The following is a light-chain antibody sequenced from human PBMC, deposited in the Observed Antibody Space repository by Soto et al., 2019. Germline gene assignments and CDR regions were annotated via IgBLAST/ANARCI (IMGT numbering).Light chain of an antibody. Sequence: EIVLTQSPGTLSLSPGARATLSCRASQSVSSSNLAWYQHKPGQPPRLVMYGASSRATGIPDRFSGSGSGTDFTLTISRLEPEDFAIYYCQQYGSSPVSFGQGTKLEIK. CDR3: QQYGSSPVS. J-gene: IGKJ2*03. V-gene: IGKV3-20*01. CDR2: GAS. CDR1: QSVSSSN.